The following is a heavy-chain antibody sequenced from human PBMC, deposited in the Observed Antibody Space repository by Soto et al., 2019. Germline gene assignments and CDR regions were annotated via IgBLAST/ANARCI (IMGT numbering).Heavy chain of an antibody. Sequence: GASVKVSCKASGGTFSSYAISWVRQAPGQGLEWIGGIITIFGTANYAQKYQGRVTITTDSSTSTAYMELRSLRFDDTAVYYCASNSFRFPGWFDPWGQGTLVTVSS. CDR2: IITIFGTA. CDR3: ASNSFRFPGWFDP. CDR1: GGTFSSYA. D-gene: IGHD3-3*01. V-gene: IGHV1-69*05. J-gene: IGHJ5*02.